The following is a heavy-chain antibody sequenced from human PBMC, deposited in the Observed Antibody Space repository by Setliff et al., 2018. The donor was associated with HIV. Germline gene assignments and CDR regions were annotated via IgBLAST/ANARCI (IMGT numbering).Heavy chain of an antibody. Sequence: GGSLRLSCAPSGFTCTNHAMHWVRQAPGKGLEWVAVIWFDGSRKYYADFVKGRFTISRDTSNNTLYLQMNSLRAEDTAVYYCAKDGLAGYFESWGLGTRVTVSS. CDR3: AKDGLAGYFES. CDR1: GFTCTNHA. J-gene: IGHJ4*02. CDR2: IWFDGSRK. D-gene: IGHD1-1*01. V-gene: IGHV3-33*06.